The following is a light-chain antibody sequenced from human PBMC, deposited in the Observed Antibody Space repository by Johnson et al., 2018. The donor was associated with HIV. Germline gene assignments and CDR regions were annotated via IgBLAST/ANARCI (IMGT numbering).Light chain of an antibody. CDR3: GTWDSSLSVYV. V-gene: IGLV1-51*02. CDR2: ENN. J-gene: IGLJ1*01. CDR1: SSNIGNNY. Sequence: QSVLTQPPSVSAAPGQKVTISCSGSSSNIGNNYVSWYQQLPGTAPKLLIYENNKRPSGIPDRFSGSKSGTSATLGITGLQTGDEADYYCGTWDSSLSVYVFGTGTKFTVI.